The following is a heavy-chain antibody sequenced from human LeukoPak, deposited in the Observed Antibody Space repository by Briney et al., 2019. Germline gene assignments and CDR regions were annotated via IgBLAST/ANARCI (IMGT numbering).Heavy chain of an antibody. Sequence: GASVKVSCKASGGTFSSYAISWVRQAPGQGLEWMGGIIPIFGTANYAQKFQGRVTITADESTSTAYMELSSLRSEDTAVYYCARGEVGYCSSTSCYTEDWFDPWGQGTLVTVSS. V-gene: IGHV1-69*01. J-gene: IGHJ5*02. D-gene: IGHD2-2*02. CDR1: GGTFSSYA. CDR2: IIPIFGTA. CDR3: ARGEVGYCSSTSCYTEDWFDP.